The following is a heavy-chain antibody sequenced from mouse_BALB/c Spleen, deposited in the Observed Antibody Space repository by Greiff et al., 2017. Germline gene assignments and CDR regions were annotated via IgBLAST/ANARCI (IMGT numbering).Heavy chain of an antibody. J-gene: IGHJ2*01. CDR2: ISSGCSTT. CDR3: ARPEGAGITTFRDY. D-gene: IGHD1-1*01. Sequence: EVKLVESGGGLVKPGGSLKLSCAASGFTFSSFAMPWVRQTPETRLEWVATISSGCSTTYYPDSVKGRFTIARDNAKNTLYLQMSSLRSEDTAMYYCARPEGAGITTFRDYWGQGTTLTVAS. V-gene: IGHV5-9-3*01. CDR1: GFTFSSFA.